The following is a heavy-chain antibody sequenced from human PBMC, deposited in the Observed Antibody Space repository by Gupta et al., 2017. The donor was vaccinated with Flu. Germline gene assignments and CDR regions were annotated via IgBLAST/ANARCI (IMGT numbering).Heavy chain of an antibody. D-gene: IGHD2-21*02. CDR1: TFSNYA. Sequence: TFSNYAMDWVRQAPGKGLEWVAVISYDGSTKYYADAVKGRFTISRDNSKNTLYLQMNSLRTEDTAVYYCAREVTIDYWGQGTLVTVSS. V-gene: IGHV3-30*04. CDR3: AREVTIDY. CDR2: ISYDGSTK. J-gene: IGHJ4*02.